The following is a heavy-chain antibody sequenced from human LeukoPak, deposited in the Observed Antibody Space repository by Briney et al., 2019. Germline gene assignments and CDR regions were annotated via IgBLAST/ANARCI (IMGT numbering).Heavy chain of an antibody. J-gene: IGHJ4*02. V-gene: IGHV3-48*03. CDR1: GFTFSSYE. CDR3: ARGYSGYDYSFDH. CDR2: ISSSGSTI. D-gene: IGHD5-12*01. Sequence: GGSLRLSCAASGFTFSSYEMNWVRQAPGKGLEWVSYISSSGSTIYYADSVKGRFTISRDNAKNSLYLQMNSLRAEDTAVYYCARGYSGYDYSFDHWGQGTLVTVSS.